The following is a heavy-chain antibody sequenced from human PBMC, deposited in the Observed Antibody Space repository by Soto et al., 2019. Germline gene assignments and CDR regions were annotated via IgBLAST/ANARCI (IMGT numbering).Heavy chain of an antibody. V-gene: IGHV3-30-3*01. CDR1: GFTFSSYA. CDR3: AREWGYSGYVSQGDYFDY. Sequence: QVQLVESGGGVVQPGRSLRLSCAASGFTFSSYAMHWVRQAPGKGLEWVAVISYDGSNKYYADSVKGRFTISRDNSKNTLYLQMNSLRAEDTAVYYCAREWGYSGYVSQGDYFDYWGQGTLVTVSS. D-gene: IGHD5-12*01. J-gene: IGHJ4*02. CDR2: ISYDGSNK.